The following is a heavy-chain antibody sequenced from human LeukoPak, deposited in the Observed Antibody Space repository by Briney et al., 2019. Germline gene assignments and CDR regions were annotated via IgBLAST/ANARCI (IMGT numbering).Heavy chain of an antibody. Sequence: GASVKVSCKASGYIFTAYYIHWVRQAPGQGLEWMGWINPNSGATNYVQKFHDWVTMTRDTSISTAYMELSRLRSDDTAVYYCARAGDIVVVAVAGAGYYYMDVWGKGTTVTVSS. CDR1: GYIFTAYY. CDR3: ARAGDIVVVAVAGAGYYYMDV. J-gene: IGHJ6*03. D-gene: IGHD2-2*01. V-gene: IGHV1-2*04. CDR2: INPNSGAT.